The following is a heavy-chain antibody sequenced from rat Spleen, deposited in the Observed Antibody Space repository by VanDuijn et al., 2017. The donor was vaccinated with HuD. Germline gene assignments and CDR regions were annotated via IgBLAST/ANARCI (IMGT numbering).Heavy chain of an antibody. CDR2: ISYDAGIT. V-gene: IGHV5-29*01. CDR3: ATGNWVYWYFDF. CDR1: GFTFSNYG. J-gene: IGHJ1*01. D-gene: IGHD5-1*01. Sequence: EVQLVESGGGLVQPGRSLKLSCAASGFTFSNYGMAWVRQAPTKGLEWVATISYDAGITYYRDSVKGRFTISRDNAKSTLYLQMDSLRSEDTATFYCATGNWVYWYFDFWGPGTMVTVSS.